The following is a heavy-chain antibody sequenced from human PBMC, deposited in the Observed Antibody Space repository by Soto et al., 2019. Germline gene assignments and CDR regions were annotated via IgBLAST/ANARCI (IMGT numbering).Heavy chain of an antibody. J-gene: IGHJ4*02. V-gene: IGHV3-21*01. D-gene: IGHD3-10*01. CDR3: ARDLSMVPDY. Sequence: GGSLRLSCAASGFTFSSYGMHWVRQAPGKGLEWVSSISSSSSYIYYADSVKGRFTISRDNAKNSLYLQMNSLRAEDTAVYYCARDLSMVPDYWGQGTLVTVSS. CDR2: ISSSSSYI. CDR1: GFTFSSYG.